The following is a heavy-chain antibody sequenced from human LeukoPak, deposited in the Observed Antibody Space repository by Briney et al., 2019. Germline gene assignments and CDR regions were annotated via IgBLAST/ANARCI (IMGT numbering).Heavy chain of an antibody. CDR3: ARHGYDILTGYLNIFSDY. CDR2: IYPGDSDT. D-gene: IGHD3-9*01. V-gene: IGHV5-51*01. Sequence: GESLKISFQGSGYRFTSYWIGWVRPMPGKGLEWMGIIYPGDSDTRYSPSFQGQVTISADKSISTAYLQWSSLKASDTAMYYCARHGYDILTGYLNIFSDYWGQGTLVTVSS. CDR1: GYRFTSYW. J-gene: IGHJ4*02.